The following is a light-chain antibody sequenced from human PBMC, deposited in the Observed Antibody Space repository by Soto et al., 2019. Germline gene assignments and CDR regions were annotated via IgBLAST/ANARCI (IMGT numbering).Light chain of an antibody. Sequence: IVTTQSPLSLPVTLGQPASISFMSSQSLVHSDGNTYLNWFQQRPGQSPRRLIYMVSNRDSGVPDRFSGSGSGTDFTLRISRVEAEDVGDYYCMQSKQLPITFGGGTKVDNK. CDR1: QSLVHSDGNTY. CDR3: MQSKQLPIT. V-gene: IGKV2-30*02. CDR2: MVS. J-gene: IGKJ4*01.